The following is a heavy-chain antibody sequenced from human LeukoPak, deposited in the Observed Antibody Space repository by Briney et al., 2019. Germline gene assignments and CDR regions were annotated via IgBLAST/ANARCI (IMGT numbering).Heavy chain of an antibody. J-gene: IGHJ4*02. Sequence: GGSLRLSCAASGFTFSGYSMNWDRQAPGKGLEWVSSISSSISYIYYADSVKGRFTISRDNDKNSLYLQMNSLRAEDTAVYYCARAPGGYYDILTGSTIDYWGQGTLVTVSS. V-gene: IGHV3-21*01. CDR1: GFTFSGYS. D-gene: IGHD3-9*01. CDR3: ARAPGGYYDILTGSTIDY. CDR2: ISSSISYI.